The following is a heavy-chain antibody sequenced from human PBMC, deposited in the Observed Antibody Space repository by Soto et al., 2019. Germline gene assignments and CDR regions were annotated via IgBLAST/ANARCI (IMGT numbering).Heavy chain of an antibody. CDR2: IYYSGST. Sequence: SETLSLTCTVSGGSISSSSYYWGWIRQPPGKGLEWIGSIYYSGSTYYNPSLKSRVTISVDTPKNQFSLKLSSVTAADTAVYYCARWAAAGTKRGAYYYYGMDVWGQGTTVTVSS. CDR1: GGSISSSSYY. D-gene: IGHD6-13*01. CDR3: ARWAAAGTKRGAYYYYGMDV. J-gene: IGHJ6*02. V-gene: IGHV4-39*01.